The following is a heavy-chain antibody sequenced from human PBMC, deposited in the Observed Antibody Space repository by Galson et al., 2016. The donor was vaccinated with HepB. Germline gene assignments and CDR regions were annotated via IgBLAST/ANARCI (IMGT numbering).Heavy chain of an antibody. Sequence: SLRLSCAASGFIVSGNYMNWVRQAPGKGPEWISVIFTGGTTYYADSVKGRFTISRDNSNNTLFLQMDSLRAEDTAVYYCARDGGYSSSLPRGDWYFDLWGQGTLVTVSS. CDR1: GFIVSGNY. CDR3: ARDGGYSSSLPRGDWYFDL. D-gene: IGHD6-6*01. J-gene: IGHJ2*01. CDR2: IFTGGTT. V-gene: IGHV3-53*01.